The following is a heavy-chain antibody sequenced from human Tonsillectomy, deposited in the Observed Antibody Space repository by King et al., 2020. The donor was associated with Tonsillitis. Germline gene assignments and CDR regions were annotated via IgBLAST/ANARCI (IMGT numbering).Heavy chain of an antibody. V-gene: IGHV3-15*01. CDR3: VTDRTGYSSGWYGAYDV. J-gene: IGHJ3*01. CDR2: IKSKTNGGTT. CDR1: GFSLSNAW. Sequence: GGGVGEAGGWGRLSGGAAGFSLSNAWVTWVRQARGKGLEWVGRIKSKTNGGTTDYAAPVKGRLIISRDDSKDTLYLQMNSLKTEDTAVYFGVTDRTGYSSGWYGAYDVWGQGTMVTVSS. D-gene: IGHD6-19*01.